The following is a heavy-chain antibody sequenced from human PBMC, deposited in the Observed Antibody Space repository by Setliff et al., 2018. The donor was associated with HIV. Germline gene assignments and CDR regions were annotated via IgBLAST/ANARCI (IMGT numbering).Heavy chain of an antibody. Sequence: ASVKVSCKASGYTFTDYYMHWVQQAPGKGLEWTGRIDLEDGQTIYATKFQGRVTITADTSTDTAYMEMSSLRSEDTAVYYCATGAAKYQLRSDYWGQGTLVTVSS. CDR3: ATGAAKYQLRSDY. CDR1: GYTFTDYY. D-gene: IGHD2-2*01. V-gene: IGHV1-69-2*01. J-gene: IGHJ4*02. CDR2: IDLEDGQT.